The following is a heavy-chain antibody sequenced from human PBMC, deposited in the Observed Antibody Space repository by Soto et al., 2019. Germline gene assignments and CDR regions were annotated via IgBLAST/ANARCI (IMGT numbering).Heavy chain of an antibody. V-gene: IGHV1-46*01. D-gene: IGHD3-3*02. Sequence: GASVKVSCKASGYTFSSYYMHWVRQAPGQGLEWMGTINPSGGSTSYAQKFQGRVTMTRDTSTSTVYMCLSSLGSEDTAVFYCARTSPSHLAFDYWGQGTLVTVSS. CDR2: INPSGGST. J-gene: IGHJ4*02. CDR3: ARTSPSHLAFDY. CDR1: GYTFSSYY.